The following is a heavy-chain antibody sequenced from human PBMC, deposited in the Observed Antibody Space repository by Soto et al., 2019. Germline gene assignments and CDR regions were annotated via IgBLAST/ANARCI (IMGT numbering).Heavy chain of an antibody. D-gene: IGHD2-21*02. CDR2: INAGNGNT. CDR1: GYTFTSYA. Sequence: QVQLVQSGAEEKKPGASVKVSCKASGYTFTSYAMHWLRQAPVQRLEWMGWINAGNGNTKYSQKFQGRVTITRDTSARTAYVEVSSLRSEDTAVYYCARSIVVVTALDYWGQGTLVTVSS. J-gene: IGHJ4*02. CDR3: ARSIVVVTALDY. V-gene: IGHV1-3*05.